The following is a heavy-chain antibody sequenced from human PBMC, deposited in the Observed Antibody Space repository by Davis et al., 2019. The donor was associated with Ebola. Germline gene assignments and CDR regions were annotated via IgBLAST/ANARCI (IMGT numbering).Heavy chain of an antibody. D-gene: IGHD3-10*01. J-gene: IGHJ6*02. CDR3: ARGETYYYGSGSPKAYYYGMDV. V-gene: IGHV1-18*01. CDR1: GYTFTSYG. CDR2: ISAYNGNT. Sequence: ASVKVSCKASGYTFTSYGISWVRQAPGQGLEWMGWISAYNGNTNYAQKFQGRVTITADESTSTAYMELSSLRSEDTAVYYCARGETYYYGSGSPKAYYYGMDVWGQGTTVTVSS.